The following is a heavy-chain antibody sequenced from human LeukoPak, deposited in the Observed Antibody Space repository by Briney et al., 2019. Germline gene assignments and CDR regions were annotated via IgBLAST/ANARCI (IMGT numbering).Heavy chain of an antibody. Sequence: ASVKVSCKASGYIFASYGISWVRQASGQGLEWMGWISAYNGDTKYAQNLQGRVTLTTDTSTGTAYMELRSLTSDDTALYYCARDTALIITPGGPDYWGRGTLITVSS. J-gene: IGHJ4*02. D-gene: IGHD3-10*01. V-gene: IGHV1-18*01. CDR1: GYIFASYG. CDR2: ISAYNGDT. CDR3: ARDTALIITPGGPDY.